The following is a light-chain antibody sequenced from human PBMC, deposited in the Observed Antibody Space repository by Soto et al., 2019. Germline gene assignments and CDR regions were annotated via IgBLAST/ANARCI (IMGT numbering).Light chain of an antibody. CDR3: TSYTSSSTYV. Sequence: QSALTQPASVSGSPGQSITISCSGTSSDFNYYNSVSWYQHHPGKAPKLMIYNVSNRPSGVSSRFSGSKSGNTASLTISGLQAEDEADYYCTSYTSSSTYVFGNGTKVTVL. J-gene: IGLJ1*01. CDR2: NVS. CDR1: SSDFNYYNS. V-gene: IGLV2-14*03.